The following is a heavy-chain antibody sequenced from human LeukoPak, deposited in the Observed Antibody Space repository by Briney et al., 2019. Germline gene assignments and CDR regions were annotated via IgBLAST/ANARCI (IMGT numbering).Heavy chain of an antibody. CDR2: IYYSGST. V-gene: IGHV4-59*11. J-gene: IGHJ5*02. CDR1: GGSISSHY. CDR3: ARVRPTVNYRFDP. Sequence: SETLSLTCTVSGGSISSHYWSWIRQPPGKGLEWIGYIYYSGSTNYKPSLKSRVTISVDTSKNQFSLKLSSVTAADTAVYYCARVRPTVNYRFDPWGQGTLVTVSS. D-gene: IGHD4-11*01.